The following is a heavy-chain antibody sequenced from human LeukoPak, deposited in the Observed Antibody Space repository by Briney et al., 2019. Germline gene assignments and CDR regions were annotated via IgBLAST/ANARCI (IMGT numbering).Heavy chain of an antibody. D-gene: IGHD6-13*01. J-gene: IGHJ4*02. CDR2: IYYSGST. Sequence: SETLSLTCTVSGGSISSYYWSWVRQPPGKGLEWIGYIYYSGSTSYNPSLKSRVTISVDTSKNQFSLKLSSVTAADTAVYYCARGGKQQLRPGFDYWGQGTLVTVSS. V-gene: IGHV4-59*08. CDR1: GGSISSYY. CDR3: ARGGKQQLRPGFDY.